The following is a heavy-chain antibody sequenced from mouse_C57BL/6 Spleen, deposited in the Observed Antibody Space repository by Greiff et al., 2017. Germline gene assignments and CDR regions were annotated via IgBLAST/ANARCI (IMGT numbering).Heavy chain of an antibody. CDR1: GYTFTDYE. V-gene: IGHV1-15*01. CDR2: IDPETGAT. CDR3: TRGVPSVDY. Sequence: VQVVESGAELVRPGASVTLSCKASGYTFTDYEMHWVKQTPVHGLEWIGAIDPETGATAYNQKFKGKAILTADKSSSTAYMDLRSLTSEDSAVXYCTRGVPSVDYWGQGTTLTVSS. J-gene: IGHJ2*01.